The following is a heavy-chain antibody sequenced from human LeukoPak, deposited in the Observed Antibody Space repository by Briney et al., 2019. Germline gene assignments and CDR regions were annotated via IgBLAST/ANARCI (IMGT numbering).Heavy chain of an antibody. CDR1: GYSISSGYY. CDR2: IYHSGST. J-gene: IGHJ4*02. Sequence: QPSETLSLTCAVSGYSISSGYYWGWIRQPPGKGLEGIGSIYHSGSTYYNPSLKSRVTISVDTSKNQFSLKLSSVTAADTAVYYCAREGEVGATPFDYWGQGTLVTVSS. D-gene: IGHD1-26*01. CDR3: AREGEVGATPFDY. V-gene: IGHV4-38-2*02.